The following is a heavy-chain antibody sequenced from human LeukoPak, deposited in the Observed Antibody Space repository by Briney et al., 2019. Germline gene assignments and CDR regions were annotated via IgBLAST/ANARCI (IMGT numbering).Heavy chain of an antibody. D-gene: IGHD5-24*01. V-gene: IGHV4-61*02. J-gene: IGHJ4*02. CDR1: GGSISSGSYY. Sequence: PSETLSLTCTVSGGSISSGSYYWSWIRQPAGKGLEWIGRIYTSGSTNYNPSLKSRVTISVDTSKNQFSLKLSSVTAADMAVYYCARSARDGYNSGFDYWGQGTLVTVSS. CDR3: ARSARDGYNSGFDY. CDR2: IYTSGST.